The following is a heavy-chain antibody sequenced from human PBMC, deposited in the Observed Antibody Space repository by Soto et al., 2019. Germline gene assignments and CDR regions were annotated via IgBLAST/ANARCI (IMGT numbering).Heavy chain of an antibody. V-gene: IGHV3-23*01. J-gene: IGHJ4*02. Sequence: GGSLRLSCAASGFTFSSYAMSWVRQAPGKGLEWVSAISGSGGSTYYADSVKGRFSISRDNSKNMLYLQMNSLRAEDTAVYYCAKVQRPFLSPSDYWGQGTLVTVSS. CDR1: GFTFSSYA. CDR2: ISGSGGST. CDR3: AKVQRPFLSPSDY. D-gene: IGHD3-3*01.